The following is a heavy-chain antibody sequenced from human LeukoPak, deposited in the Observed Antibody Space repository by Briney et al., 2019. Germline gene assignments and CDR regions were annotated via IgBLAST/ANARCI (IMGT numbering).Heavy chain of an antibody. CDR2: ISSSGSTI. CDR1: GFTFSSYE. J-gene: IGHJ4*02. Sequence: PGGSLRLSCAASGFTFSSYEMNWVRQAPGKGLEWVSYISSSGSTIYYADSVKGRFTISRDNAKNSLYLQMNSLRAEDTAVYYCAREVTYGANGDYFDYWGQGTLVTVSS. D-gene: IGHD4-17*01. V-gene: IGHV3-48*03. CDR3: AREVTYGANGDYFDY.